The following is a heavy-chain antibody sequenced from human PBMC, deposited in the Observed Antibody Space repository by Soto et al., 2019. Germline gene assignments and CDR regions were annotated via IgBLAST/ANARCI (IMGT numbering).Heavy chain of an antibody. D-gene: IGHD3-9*01. V-gene: IGHV3-30*18. J-gene: IGHJ4*02. Sequence: VQLVESGGGVVQPGRSLRLSCAASGFTFSSYGMHWVRQAPGKGLEWVAVISYDGSNKYYADSVKGRFTISRDNSKNTLYLQMNSLRAEDTAVYYCAYDLTGAAYWGQGTLVTVSS. CDR1: GFTFSSYG. CDR2: ISYDGSNK. CDR3: AYDLTGAAY.